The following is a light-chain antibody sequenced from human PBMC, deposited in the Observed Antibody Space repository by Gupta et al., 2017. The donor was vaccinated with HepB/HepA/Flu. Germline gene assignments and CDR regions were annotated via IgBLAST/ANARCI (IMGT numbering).Light chain of an antibody. J-gene: IGLJ2*01. Sequence: SYVLTQPPSVSVAPGETARIACGGDNIEIYSVHWYQQKPGQAPVLVVYDDSDRPSGIPERFSGSNSGNTATLTINRVEAGDEADYYCQVWHTASDHILFGRGTKLTVL. CDR3: QVWHTASDHIL. V-gene: IGLV3-21*02. CDR2: DDS. CDR1: NIEIYS.